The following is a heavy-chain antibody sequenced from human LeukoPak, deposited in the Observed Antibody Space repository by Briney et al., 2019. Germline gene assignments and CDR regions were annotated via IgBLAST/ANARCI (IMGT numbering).Heavy chain of an antibody. CDR1: GGSISSSYYY. D-gene: IGHD1-26*01. V-gene: IGHV4-39*01. CDR3: ARHRSGSRNWFDP. J-gene: IGHJ5*02. Sequence: PSETLSLTCTVSGGSISSSYYYWGWIRQPPGKGLEWIGSIYYSGSTYYNPSLKSRVTISVDTSKNQFSLKLRSVTAADTAVYYCARHRSGSRNWFDPWGQGTLVTVSS. CDR2: IYYSGST.